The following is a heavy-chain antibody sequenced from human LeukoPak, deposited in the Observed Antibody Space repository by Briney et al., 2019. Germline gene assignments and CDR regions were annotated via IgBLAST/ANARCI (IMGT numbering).Heavy chain of an antibody. V-gene: IGHV3-64*01. J-gene: IGHJ6*02. CDR2: ISSNGGST. Sequence: GGSLRLSCAASGFTFSSYAMHWVRQAPGKGLEYVSAISSNGGSTYYANSVKGRFTISRDNSKNTLYLQMGSLRAEDMAVYYCARKRAVAVGYYYYGMDVWGQGTTVTVSS. D-gene: IGHD6-19*01. CDR3: ARKRAVAVGYYYYGMDV. CDR1: GFTFSSYA.